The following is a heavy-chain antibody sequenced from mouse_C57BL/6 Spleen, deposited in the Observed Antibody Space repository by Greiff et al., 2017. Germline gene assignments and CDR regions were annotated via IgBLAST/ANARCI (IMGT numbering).Heavy chain of an antibody. CDR1: GFTIKDYY. CDR2: IDPEDGDT. V-gene: IGHV14-1*01. J-gene: IGHJ2*01. Sequence: VQLQQPGAELVRPGASVKLSCTASGFTIKDYYMHWVKQRPEQGLEWIGRIDPEDGDTEYAPKFQGKATMTADTSSNTAYLQLSSLTSEDTAFYYCSVTTVVARKGNWGQGTTLTVSS. CDR3: SVTTVVARKGN. D-gene: IGHD1-1*01.